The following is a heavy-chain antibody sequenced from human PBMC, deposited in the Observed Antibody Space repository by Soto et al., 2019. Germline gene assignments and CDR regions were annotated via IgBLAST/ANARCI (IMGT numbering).Heavy chain of an antibody. J-gene: IGHJ3*02. V-gene: IGHV3-23*01. Sequence: AWSLPLACASSVYTFSSYAMSWSRQAPGKGLEWVLAIVARGASTDYADSVKGRFTISRDNAKNTLYMQMNSLRAEDTAVYYCAKDRVDYYDSSGNHGPADASAIRGHGTMVTVS. CDR1: VYTFSSYA. D-gene: IGHD3-22*01. CDR2: IVARGAST. CDR3: AKDRVDYYDSSGNHGPADASAI.